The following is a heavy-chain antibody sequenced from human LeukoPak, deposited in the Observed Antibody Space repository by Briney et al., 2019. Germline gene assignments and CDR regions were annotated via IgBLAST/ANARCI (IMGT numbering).Heavy chain of an antibody. D-gene: IGHD3-10*01. V-gene: IGHV4-4*07. CDR2: IYTSGST. CDR3: ARDAEITMVRGVPFDP. Sequence: SETLSLTCTVSGGSISSYYWSWIRQPAGKGLEWIGRIYTSGSTNYNPSLKSRVTMSVDTSKNQFSLKQSSVTAADTAVYYCARDAEITMVRGVPFDPWGQGTLVTVSS. CDR1: GGSISSYY. J-gene: IGHJ5*02.